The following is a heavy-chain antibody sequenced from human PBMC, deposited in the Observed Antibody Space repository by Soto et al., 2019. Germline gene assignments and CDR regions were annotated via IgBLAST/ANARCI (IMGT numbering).Heavy chain of an antibody. CDR3: ALDIVVVVAAHAFDI. D-gene: IGHD2-15*01. J-gene: IGHJ3*02. CDR2: IIPILGIA. Sequence: ASVKVSCKASGGTFSSYTISWVRQAPGQGLEWMGRIIPILGIANYAQKFQGRVTITADKSTSTAYMELSSLRSEDTAVYYCALDIVVVVAAHAFDIWGQGTMVTVSS. V-gene: IGHV1-69*02. CDR1: GGTFSSYT.